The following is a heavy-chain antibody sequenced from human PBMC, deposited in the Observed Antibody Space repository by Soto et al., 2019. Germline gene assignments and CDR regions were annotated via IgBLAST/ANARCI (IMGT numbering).Heavy chain of an antibody. CDR2: IWYDGSNK. V-gene: IGHV3-33*01. CDR1: GFTFSSYG. J-gene: IGHJ4*02. Sequence: QVQLVESGGGVVQPGRSLRLSCAASGFTFSSYGMHWVRQAPGKGLEWVAVIWYDGSNKYYADSVKGRFTISRDNSKNTLYLQMNSLRAEDTAVYYCARDYDGYYFDYWGQGTLVTVSS. CDR3: ARDYDGYYFDY. D-gene: IGHD3-16*01.